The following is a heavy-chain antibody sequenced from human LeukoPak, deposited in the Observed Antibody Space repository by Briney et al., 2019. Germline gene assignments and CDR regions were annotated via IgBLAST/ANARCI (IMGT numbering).Heavy chain of an antibody. V-gene: IGHV1-8*02. J-gene: IGHJ4*02. D-gene: IGHD3-22*01. CDR1: GYTFSGFY. CDR3: ATARIKYYYDSSGYSLDY. CDR2: INPHSGKT. Sequence: ASVKVSCKASGYTFSGFYIYWVRQAPGQGLEWMGWINPHSGKTGYAQKFQGRVTMTTDTSANTAYMDLSSLRSEDTAVYYCATARIKYYYDSSGYSLDYWGQGTLVTVSS.